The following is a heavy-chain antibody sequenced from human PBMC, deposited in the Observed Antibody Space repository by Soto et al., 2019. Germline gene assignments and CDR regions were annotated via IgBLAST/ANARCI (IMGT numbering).Heavy chain of an antibody. V-gene: IGHV3-30-3*01. Sequence: GGSLRLSCAASDFSFSSYAMHWIRQAPGKGLEWVAVISFDGNIIHYADSVKGRFIISRDNSKNTLYLQMHSLRVEDTAVYYCARTFDTITYYSESWGQGTLVTVSS. D-gene: IGHD3-9*01. J-gene: IGHJ4*02. CDR3: ARTFDTITYYSES. CDR2: ISFDGNII. CDR1: DFSFSSYA.